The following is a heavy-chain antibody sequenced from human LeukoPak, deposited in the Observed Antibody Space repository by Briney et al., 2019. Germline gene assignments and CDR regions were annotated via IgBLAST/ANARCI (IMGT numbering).Heavy chain of an antibody. D-gene: IGHD1-7*01. J-gene: IGHJ6*02. CDR2: IYHSGST. CDR3: ARGNYYSYYYGMDV. Sequence: SQTLSLTCAVSGGSISSGGYSWSWLRQPPGTGLEWIGYIYHSGSTYYNPSLKSRVTISVDRSKNQFSLKLSSVTAADTAVYYCARGNYYSYYYGMDVWGQGTTVTVSS. V-gene: IGHV4-30-2*01. CDR1: GGSISSGGYS.